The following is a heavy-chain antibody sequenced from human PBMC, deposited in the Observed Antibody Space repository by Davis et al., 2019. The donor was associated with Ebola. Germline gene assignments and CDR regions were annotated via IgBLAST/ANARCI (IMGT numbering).Heavy chain of an antibody. J-gene: IGHJ4*02. CDR2: INHSGST. CDR1: GGSISSYY. V-gene: IGHV4-34*01. Sequence: PSETLSLTCTVSGGSISSYYWSWIRQPPGKGLEWIGEINHSGSTNYNPSLKSRVTISVDTSKNQFSLKLSSVTAADTAVYYWARGGRAYCGGDCLYYFDYWGQGTLVTVSS. CDR3: ARGGRAYCGGDCLYYFDY. D-gene: IGHD2-21*01.